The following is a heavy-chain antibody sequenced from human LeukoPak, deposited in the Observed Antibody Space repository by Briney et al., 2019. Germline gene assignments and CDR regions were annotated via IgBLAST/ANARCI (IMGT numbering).Heavy chain of an antibody. V-gene: IGHV1-58*01. D-gene: IGHD4-17*01. CDR3: AARLTVTTGSTYYGMDV. J-gene: IGHJ6*02. Sequence: SVKVSCKASGFTFATSAVQWVRQARGQRLEWIGWIVVGSGHTPSAQKFQDRVTITRDMSTSTAYMELSSLRSEDTAVYYCAARLTVTTGSTYYGMDVWGPETTVTVSS. CDR2: IVVGSGHT. CDR1: GFTFATSA.